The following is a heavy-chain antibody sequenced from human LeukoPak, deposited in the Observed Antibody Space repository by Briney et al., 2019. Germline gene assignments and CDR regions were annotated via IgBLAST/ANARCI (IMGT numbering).Heavy chain of an antibody. CDR2: ISGGSISL. J-gene: IGHJ4*02. V-gene: IGHV3-21*01. CDR1: GFTFTTES. D-gene: IGHD5-12*01. Sequence: PGGSLRPSCAASGFTFTTESMNWVRQAPGKGLEWVASISGGSISLDYADSAKGRFTISRDNARKSLFLQMDSLRAEDTATYYCVRGPLGYSGHFDSWGQGTLVTVSS. CDR3: VRGPLGYSGHFDS.